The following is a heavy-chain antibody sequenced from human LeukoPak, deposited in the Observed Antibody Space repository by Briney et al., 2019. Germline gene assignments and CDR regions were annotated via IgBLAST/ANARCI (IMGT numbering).Heavy chain of an antibody. Sequence: GESLKISCKGSGYSFTSYWIGWVRQMPGKGLEWTGIIYPGDSDTRYSPSFQGQVTISADKSINTAYLQWSSLKASDTAMYYCARHGTAMAGGFDYWGQGTLVTVSS. D-gene: IGHD5-18*01. V-gene: IGHV5-51*01. CDR1: GYSFTSYW. J-gene: IGHJ4*02. CDR2: IYPGDSDT. CDR3: ARHGTAMAGGFDY.